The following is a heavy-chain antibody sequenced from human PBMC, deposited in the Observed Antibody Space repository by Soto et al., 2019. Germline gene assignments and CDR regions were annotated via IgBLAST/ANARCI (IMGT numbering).Heavy chain of an antibody. CDR1: GGTFSSYA. D-gene: IGHD6-19*01. J-gene: IGHJ4*02. CDR3: APSSDWYPLLDY. Sequence: WASVKVSCKASGGTFSSYAISWVRQAPGQGLEWMGWINPNGGGTIYAQKFQGRLTMTRDTSITTAYMELSRLSSDDTAFYYCAPSSDWYPLLDYWGQGTPVTVSS. CDR2: INPNGGGT. V-gene: IGHV1-2*02.